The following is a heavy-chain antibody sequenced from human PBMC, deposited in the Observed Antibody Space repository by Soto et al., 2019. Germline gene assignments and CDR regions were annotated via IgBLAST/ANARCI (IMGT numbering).Heavy chain of an antibody. D-gene: IGHD1-26*01. Sequence: QVQLQESGPGLVKPSQTLSVTCTVSGGSLSSDNFFWSWVRQHPETGLEWVGYIYHIGAAYYNPALKSRLTISLDTSKNRFSLRLISVTAADMAVYYCAREVISPATSDAFGIWGQGTMVTVSS. CDR3: AREVISPATSDAFGI. J-gene: IGHJ3*02. V-gene: IGHV4-31*03. CDR1: GGSLSSDNFF. CDR2: IYHIGAA.